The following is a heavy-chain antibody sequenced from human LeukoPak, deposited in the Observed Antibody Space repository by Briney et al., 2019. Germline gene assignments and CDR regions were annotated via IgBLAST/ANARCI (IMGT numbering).Heavy chain of an antibody. Sequence: GASVKVSCKASGYTFISYGISWVRQAPGQGLEWMGWISAYNGNTKYAQNRQGRVTMTTDTSTTTAYMELRSLRSDDTAVYYCARDWAIAARTNCFDPWGQGTLVTVSS. J-gene: IGHJ5*02. D-gene: IGHD6-6*01. CDR3: ARDWAIAARTNCFDP. V-gene: IGHV1-18*01. CDR2: ISAYNGNT. CDR1: GYTFISYG.